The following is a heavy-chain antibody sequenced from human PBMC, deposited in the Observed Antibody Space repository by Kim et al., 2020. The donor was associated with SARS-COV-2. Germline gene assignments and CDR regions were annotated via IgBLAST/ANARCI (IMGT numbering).Heavy chain of an antibody. J-gene: IGHJ6*02. V-gene: IGHV2-70*01. CDR3: ARIPPPYYDSSGYYYYYYGMDV. CDR2: IDWDDDI. Sequence: SGPTLVNPTQTLTLTCTFSGFSLSTSGMCVSWIRQPPGKALEWLALIDWDDDIYYSTSLKTRLTISKDTSKNQVVLTMTNMDPVDTATYYCARIPPPYYDSSGYYYYYYGMDVWGQGTTVTVSS. D-gene: IGHD3-22*01. CDR1: GFSLSTSGMC.